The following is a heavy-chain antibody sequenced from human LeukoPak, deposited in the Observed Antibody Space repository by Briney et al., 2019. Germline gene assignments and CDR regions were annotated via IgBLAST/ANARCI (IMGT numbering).Heavy chain of an antibody. Sequence: PGGSLRLSCAASGFTFSTYWMHWVRQAPGKGLVWVSRINSDGSSSSYADSVKGRFTISRDNAKNTLYLQMNSLRAEDTAVYYCASLRFGTTHDYWGQGTLDTVSS. D-gene: IGHD1-1*01. J-gene: IGHJ4*02. CDR2: INSDGSSS. CDR1: GFTFSTYW. V-gene: IGHV3-74*01. CDR3: ASLRFGTTHDY.